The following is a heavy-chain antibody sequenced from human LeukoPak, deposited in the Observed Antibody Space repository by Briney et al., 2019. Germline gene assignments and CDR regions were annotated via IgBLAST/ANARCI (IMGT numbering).Heavy chain of an antibody. J-gene: IGHJ4*02. CDR2: IYYSGST. V-gene: IGHV4-59*01. CDR1: GGSISSYY. D-gene: IGHD3-10*01. CDR3: ARGVNYYGPGSYFNFDY. Sequence: PSETLSLTCTVSGGSISSYYWSWIRQPPGKGLEWIGYIYYSGSTNYNPSLKSRVTISVDTSKNQFSLKLSSVTAADTAVYYCARGVNYYGPGSYFNFDYWGQGTLVTVSS.